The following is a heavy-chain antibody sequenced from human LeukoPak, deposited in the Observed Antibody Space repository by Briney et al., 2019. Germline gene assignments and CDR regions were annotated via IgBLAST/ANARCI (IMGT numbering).Heavy chain of an antibody. CDR2: IKQDGREK. CDR1: GFTFSSYW. J-gene: IGHJ4*02. V-gene: IGHV3-7*01. D-gene: IGHD6-13*01. Sequence: GGSLRLSCAASGFTFSSYWMIWVRQAPGKGLEWVANIKQDGREKYYVDSVKGRFTISRDTAKNSMDLQMNSLRAEDTAVYYCASYIAAAGTISLDYWGQETLVTVSS. CDR3: ASYIAAAGTISLDY.